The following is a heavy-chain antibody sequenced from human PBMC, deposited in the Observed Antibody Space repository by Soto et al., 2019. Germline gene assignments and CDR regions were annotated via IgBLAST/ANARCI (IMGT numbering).Heavy chain of an antibody. J-gene: IGHJ3*02. CDR1: GGSISSSSYY. V-gene: IGHV4-39*01. Sequence: SETLSLTCTVSGGSISSSSYYWGWIRQPPGKGLEWIGSIYYSGSTYYNPSLKSRVTISVDTSKNQFSLKLSSVTAADTAVYYCARGYSSSFDAFDIWGQGTMVTVSS. CDR3: ARGYSSSFDAFDI. CDR2: IYYSGST. D-gene: IGHD6-13*01.